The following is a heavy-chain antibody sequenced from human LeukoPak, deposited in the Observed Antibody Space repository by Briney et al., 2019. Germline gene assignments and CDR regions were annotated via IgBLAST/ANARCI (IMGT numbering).Heavy chain of an antibody. V-gene: IGHV4-59*12. CDR1: GGSISSYY. Sequence: PSGTLSLTCTVSGGSISSYYWSWIRQPPGKGLEWIGYIYYSGSTNYNPSLRSRVTISVDTSKNQFSLKLSSVTAADTAVYYCARDPPRVVTATPSEFDPWGQGTLVTVSS. J-gene: IGHJ5*02. D-gene: IGHD2-21*02. CDR2: IYYSGST. CDR3: ARDPPRVVTATPSEFDP.